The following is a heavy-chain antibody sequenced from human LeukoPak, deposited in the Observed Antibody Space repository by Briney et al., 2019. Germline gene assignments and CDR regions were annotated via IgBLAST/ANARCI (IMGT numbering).Heavy chain of an antibody. CDR2: IYTSGST. D-gene: IGHD3-16*01. J-gene: IGHJ5*02. Sequence: SETLSLTCTVSGGSISSYYWSWIRQPPGKGLEWIGYIYTSGSTNYNPSRKSRVTISVDTSKNQFSLKLSSVTAADTAVYYCARHWGDYYNWFDPWGQGTLVTVSS. CDR1: GGSISSYY. CDR3: ARHWGDYYNWFDP. V-gene: IGHV4-4*09.